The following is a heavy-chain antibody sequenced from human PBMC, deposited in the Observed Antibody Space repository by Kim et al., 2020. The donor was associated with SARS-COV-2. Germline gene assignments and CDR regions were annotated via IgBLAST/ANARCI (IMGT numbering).Heavy chain of an antibody. J-gene: IGHJ5*01. CDR1: GFTFSYYW. D-gene: IGHD3-10*01. V-gene: IGHV3-7*01. Sequence: GGSLRLSCAASGFTFSYYWMSWVRQAPGKGLEWVANIRQDGSVEYYVDSVKGRFTTSRDNAKNSLYLQMNSLRAEDTAVYYCARERPYYGSGSIYPCFDSWGQGTLVTVSS. CDR2: IRQDGSVE. CDR3: ARERPYYGSGSIYPCFDS.